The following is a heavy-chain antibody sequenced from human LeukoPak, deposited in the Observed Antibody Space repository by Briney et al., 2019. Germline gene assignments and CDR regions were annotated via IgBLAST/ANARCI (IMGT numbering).Heavy chain of an antibody. CDR3: ARGVRWFGELSDWFDP. Sequence: PSETLSLTCTVSGGSISIYYWSWIRQPPGKGLEWIGYIYYSGSTNYNPSLKSRVTISVDTSKNQFSLKLSSVTAADTAVYYCARGVRWFGELSDWFDPWGQGTLVTVSS. CDR2: IYYSGST. CDR1: GGSISIYY. V-gene: IGHV4-59*01. J-gene: IGHJ5*02. D-gene: IGHD3-10*01.